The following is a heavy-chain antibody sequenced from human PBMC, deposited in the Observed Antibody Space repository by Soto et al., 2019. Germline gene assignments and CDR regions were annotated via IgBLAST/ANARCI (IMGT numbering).Heavy chain of an antibody. CDR1: GFSFSCYW. V-gene: IGHV3-7*03. D-gene: IGHD4-4*01. Sequence: PGGSLRLSCAASGFSFSCYWMIWVRQAPGKGPEWVANIKEDGTEQHYVDSVKGRFTISRDNSENSLFLQMNNLRAEDSAIYYCAITTSTVSYWFDPWGPGTQVTVSS. J-gene: IGHJ5*02. CDR3: AITTSTVSYWFDP. CDR2: IKEDGTEQ.